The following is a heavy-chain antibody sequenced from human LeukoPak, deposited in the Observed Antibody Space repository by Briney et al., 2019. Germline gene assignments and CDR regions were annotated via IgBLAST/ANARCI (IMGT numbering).Heavy chain of an antibody. CDR3: AKAPNTVTYFDY. J-gene: IGHJ4*02. V-gene: IGHV3-23*01. D-gene: IGHD4-17*01. CDR1: GFTFSSYA. Sequence: GGSLRPSCAASGFTFSSYAMGWVRQAPGKGLEWVSAISGSGGSTYYADSVKGRFTISRDNPKNTLYLQMNSLRAEDTAVYYCAKAPNTVTYFDYWGPGTLVTVSS. CDR2: ISGSGGST.